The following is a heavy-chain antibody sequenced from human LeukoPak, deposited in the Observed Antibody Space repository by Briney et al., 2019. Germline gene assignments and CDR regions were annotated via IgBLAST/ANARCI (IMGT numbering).Heavy chain of an antibody. CDR1: GFTFSNYW. CDR3: ARVPATVKADY. Sequence: GGSLRLSCAVSGFTFSNYWMSWVCQAPGKGLEWVANINQDGSATYYVVSVKGRFTISRDNAKNSLLLHMNSLRAEDTALYYCARVPATVKADYWGQGTLVTVSS. CDR2: INQDGSAT. V-gene: IGHV3-7*04. J-gene: IGHJ4*02. D-gene: IGHD4-17*01.